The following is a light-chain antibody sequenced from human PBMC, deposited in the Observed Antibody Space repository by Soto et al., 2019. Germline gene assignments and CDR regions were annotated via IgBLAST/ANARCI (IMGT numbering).Light chain of an antibody. J-gene: IGKJ1*01. CDR3: QQYNSYWT. Sequence: DIQMTQSPSSLSASIGDRVTITCRASQSISTYLNWYHQKPGKAPDLLIYAASSLKSGVPSRFSGSGSGTEFTLTISSLQADDFATYYCQQYNSYWTFGQGTKVDIK. V-gene: IGKV1-16*01. CDR1: QSISTY. CDR2: AAS.